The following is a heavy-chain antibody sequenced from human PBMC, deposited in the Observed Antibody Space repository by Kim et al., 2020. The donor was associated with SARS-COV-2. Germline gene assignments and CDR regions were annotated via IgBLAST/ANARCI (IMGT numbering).Heavy chain of an antibody. D-gene: IGHD4-17*01. V-gene: IGHV6-1*01. J-gene: IGHJ4*02. CDR3: ARERDYGGNSADFDY. Sequence: VSVRSRITINPDTSKNQFSLQLNSVTPEETAVYYCARERDYGGNSADFDYWGQGTLVTVSS.